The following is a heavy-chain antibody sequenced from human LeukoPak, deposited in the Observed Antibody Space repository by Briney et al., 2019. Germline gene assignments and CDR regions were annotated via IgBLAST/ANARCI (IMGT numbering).Heavy chain of an antibody. Sequence: GASVKVSCKASGYTFTSYGISWVRQAPGQGLEWMGWISAYNGNTNYAQKLQGRVTMTTDTSTSTAYMELRSLRSDDTAVCYCARDLQQLAPGDAFDIWGQGTMVTVSS. J-gene: IGHJ3*02. CDR3: ARDLQQLAPGDAFDI. V-gene: IGHV1-18*01. CDR2: ISAYNGNT. D-gene: IGHD6-13*01. CDR1: GYTFTSYG.